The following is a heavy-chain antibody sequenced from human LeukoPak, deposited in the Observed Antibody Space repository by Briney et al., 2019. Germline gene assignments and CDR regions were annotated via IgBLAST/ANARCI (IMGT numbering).Heavy chain of an antibody. CDR2: IWYDGSNK. Sequence: GRSLRLSCAASGFTFSSYGMHWVRQAPGKGLEWVAVIWYDGSNKYYADSAKGRFTISRDNSKNTLYLQMNSLRAEDTAVYYCARESVTGRSLDYWGQGTLVTVSS. J-gene: IGHJ4*02. CDR1: GFTFSSYG. V-gene: IGHV3-33*01. CDR3: ARESVTGRSLDY. D-gene: IGHD1-20*01.